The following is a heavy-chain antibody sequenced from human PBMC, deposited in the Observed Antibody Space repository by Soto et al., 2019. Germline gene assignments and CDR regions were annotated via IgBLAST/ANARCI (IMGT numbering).Heavy chain of an antibody. Sequence: QVQLVQSGAEVKKPGSSVTVSCKASGGTFSSYTISWVRQAPGQGLEWMGGIIPIFGTANYAQKFQGRVTITADESTSTAYMELSSLISEDTAVYYCARGNHRWLQVWYFDLWGRGTLVTVSS. CDR2: IIPIFGTA. D-gene: IGHD6-19*01. CDR1: GGTFSSYT. V-gene: IGHV1-69*12. CDR3: ARGNHRWLQVWYFDL. J-gene: IGHJ2*01.